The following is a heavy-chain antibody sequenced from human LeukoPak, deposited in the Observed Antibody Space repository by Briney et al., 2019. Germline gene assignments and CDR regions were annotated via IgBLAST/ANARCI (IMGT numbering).Heavy chain of an antibody. V-gene: IGHV3-30*18. D-gene: IGHD3-22*01. J-gene: IGHJ4*02. Sequence: GGSLRLSCAASGFTFSSYGMHWVRQAPGKRLEWVAVISSDGVNKYSADSVKGRFTISRDNSKNTLHLQMNSLRAEDTAVYYCAKGQNYYDGSGYYSTDYWGQGTPVTVSS. CDR1: GFTFSSYG. CDR3: AKGQNYYDGSGYYSTDY. CDR2: ISSDGVNK.